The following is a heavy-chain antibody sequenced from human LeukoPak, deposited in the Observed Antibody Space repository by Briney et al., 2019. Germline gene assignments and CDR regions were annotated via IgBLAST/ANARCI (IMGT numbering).Heavy chain of an antibody. Sequence: SETLSLTCAVYGGSFSGYYWSWIRQPPGKGLEWIGEINHSGSTNYNPSLKSRITISVDTSKNQFSLKLSSVTAADTAVYYCARGGYDFWNYYFDYWGQGTLVTVSS. J-gene: IGHJ4*02. CDR1: GGSFSGYY. CDR3: ARGGYDFWNYYFDY. V-gene: IGHV4-34*01. D-gene: IGHD3-3*01. CDR2: INHSGST.